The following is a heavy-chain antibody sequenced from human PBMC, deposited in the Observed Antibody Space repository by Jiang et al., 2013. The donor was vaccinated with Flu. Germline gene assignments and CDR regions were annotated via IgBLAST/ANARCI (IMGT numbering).Heavy chain of an antibody. D-gene: IGHD6-19*01. Sequence: SVKVSCKASGYTFTGYYMHWVRQAPGQGLEWMGWINPNSGGTNYAQKFQGWVTMTRDTSISTAYMELSRLRSDDTAVYYCARGVPGIAVAGTKVGFDPWGQGTLVTVSS. CDR1: GYTFTGYY. CDR2: INPNSGGT. V-gene: IGHV1-2*04. CDR3: ARGVPGIAVAGTKVGFDP. J-gene: IGHJ5*02.